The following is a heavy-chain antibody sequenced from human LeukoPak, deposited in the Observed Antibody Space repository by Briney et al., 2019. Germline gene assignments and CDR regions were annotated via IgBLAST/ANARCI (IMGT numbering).Heavy chain of an antibody. D-gene: IGHD3-22*01. Sequence: QAGGSLGLSCAASGFTFSSYGMHWVRQAPGKGLEWVAFIRYDGSNKYYADSVKGRFTISRDNSKNTLYLQMNSLRAEDTAVYYCAKDRNLHYYDSSGLSYWGQGTLVTVSS. V-gene: IGHV3-30*02. J-gene: IGHJ4*02. CDR2: IRYDGSNK. CDR1: GFTFSSYG. CDR3: AKDRNLHYYDSSGLSY.